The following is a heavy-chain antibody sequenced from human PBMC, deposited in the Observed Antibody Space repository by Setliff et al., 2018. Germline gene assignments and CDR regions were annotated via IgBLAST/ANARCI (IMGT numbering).Heavy chain of an antibody. CDR3: ARGVYYYYGSGSYYAALDY. J-gene: IGHJ4*02. V-gene: IGHV4-61*05. Sequence: PSETLSLTCTVSGGSISTSSYYWGWIRQPPGKGLEWIGYIYYSGSTNYNPSLKSRVTISVDTSKNQFSLKLSSVTAADTAVYYCARGVYYYYGSGSYYAALDYWGQGTLVTVSS. CDR1: GGSISTSSYY. CDR2: IYYSGST. D-gene: IGHD3-10*01.